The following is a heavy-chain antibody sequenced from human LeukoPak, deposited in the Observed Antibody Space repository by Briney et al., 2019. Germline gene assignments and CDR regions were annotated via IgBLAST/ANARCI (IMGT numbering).Heavy chain of an antibody. J-gene: IGHJ4*02. D-gene: IGHD6-19*01. Sequence: LPGGSLRLSCAASGFTFSTYAMTWVRQTPGKGLEWVSSISGSGGDTYYADSVKGRFTISRDNSKNTLYLQMNSLRAEDTAVYCARDQVSVAGTGIDYWGQGTLVTVSS. CDR3: ARDQVSVAGTGIDY. V-gene: IGHV3-23*01. CDR1: GFTFSTYA. CDR2: ISGSGGDT.